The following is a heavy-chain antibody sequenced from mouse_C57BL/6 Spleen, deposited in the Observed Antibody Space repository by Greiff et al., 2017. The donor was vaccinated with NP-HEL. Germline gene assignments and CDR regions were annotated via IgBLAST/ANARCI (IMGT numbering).Heavy chain of an antibody. CDR3: ARGLLSPYAMDY. CDR2: IHPNSGST. Sequence: QVQLQQSGAELVKPGASVKLSCKASGYTFTSYWMHWVKQRPGQGLEWIGMIHPNSGSTNYNEKFKSKATLTVDKSSSTAYMQLSSLTSEDSAVYYCARGLLSPYAMDYWGQGTTVTVSS. CDR1: GYTFTSYW. J-gene: IGHJ4*01. D-gene: IGHD2-10*01. V-gene: IGHV1-64*01.